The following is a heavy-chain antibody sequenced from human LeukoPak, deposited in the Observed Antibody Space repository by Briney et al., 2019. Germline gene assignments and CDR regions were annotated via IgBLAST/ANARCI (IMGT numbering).Heavy chain of an antibody. CDR2: ISTYNGKT. CDR1: GYTFTSYG. J-gene: IGHJ4*02. CDR3: ARAPNLATTGNFDF. Sequence: ASVKVSCKASGYTFTSYGVTWVRQAPGQGLEWVAWISTYNGKTNFIESLRGRVTLTTGTSTNTAYMELRSLRSDDTAVYYCARAPNLATTGNFDFWGQGTLVTVS. D-gene: IGHD6-13*01. V-gene: IGHV1-18*01.